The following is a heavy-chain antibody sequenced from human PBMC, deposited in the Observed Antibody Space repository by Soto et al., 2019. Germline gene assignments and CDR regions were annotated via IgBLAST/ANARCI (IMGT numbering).Heavy chain of an antibody. V-gene: IGHV3-23*01. J-gene: IGHJ6*03. CDR1: GFTFSSYA. CDR2: ISGSGGST. CDR3: AKRRPLSPNYYYYYYMDV. Sequence: GGSLRLSCAASGFTFSSYAMSWVRQAPGKGLEWVSAISGSGGSTYYADSVKGRFTISRDNSKNTLYLQMNSLRAEDTAVYYCAKRRPLSPNYYYYYYMDVWGKGTTVTVSS.